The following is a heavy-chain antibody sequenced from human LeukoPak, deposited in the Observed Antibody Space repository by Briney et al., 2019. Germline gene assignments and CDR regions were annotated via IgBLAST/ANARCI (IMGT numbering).Heavy chain of an antibody. V-gene: IGHV4-59*01. D-gene: IGHD4-11*01. CDR2: IYYSGST. Sequence: PSETLSLTCTVSGGSISSYYWSWIRQPPGKGLEWIGYIYYSGSTNYNPSLKSRVTISVDTSKNQFSLRLSSVTAADTAVYYCARGGYSNYNWFDPWGQGTLVTVSS. CDR1: GGSISSYY. CDR3: ARGGYSNYNWFDP. J-gene: IGHJ5*02.